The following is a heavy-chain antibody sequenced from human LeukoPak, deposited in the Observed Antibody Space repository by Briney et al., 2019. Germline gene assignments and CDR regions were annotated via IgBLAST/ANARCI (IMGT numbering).Heavy chain of an antibody. CDR1: GGSISTSSYY. CDR2: IYYSGST. Sequence: SETLSLTCTVSGGSISTSSYYWGWIRQPPGKGLEWIGSIYYSGSTYYNPPLKSRVTISVDTSKNQFSLKLSSVTAADTAVYYCASSSGWYLSSDYWGQGTLVTVSS. J-gene: IGHJ4*02. V-gene: IGHV4-39*01. CDR3: ASSSGWYLSSDY. D-gene: IGHD6-19*01.